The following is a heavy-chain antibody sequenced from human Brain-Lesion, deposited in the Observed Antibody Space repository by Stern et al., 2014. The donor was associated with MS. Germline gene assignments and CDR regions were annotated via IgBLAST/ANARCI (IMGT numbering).Heavy chain of an antibody. D-gene: IGHD1-26*01. V-gene: IGHV4-4*02. J-gene: IGHJ4*02. CDR1: GGPISSGNW. CDR3: ASNRGSGSFFDS. CDR2: MYHSGIT. Sequence: VQLVESGPGLVKPSGTLSLTCAVSGGPISSGNWWSWVRQSPGNRLEWIGEMYHSGITNYNPSLESRVSISIDKSKNQFSLKVYSLTAADTAVYYCASNRGSGSFFDSWGQGSLVTVSS.